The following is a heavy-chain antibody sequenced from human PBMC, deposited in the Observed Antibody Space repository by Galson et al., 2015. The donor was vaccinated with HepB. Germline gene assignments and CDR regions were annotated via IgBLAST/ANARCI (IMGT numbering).Heavy chain of an antibody. CDR2: ISGSGGST. V-gene: IGHV3-23*01. CDR3: AKGRGYEDGEYINWFDP. J-gene: IGHJ5*02. Sequence: SLRLSCAASGFTFSSYAMSWVRQAPGKGLEWVSAISGSGGSTYYADSVKGRFTISRDNSKNTLYLQMNSLRAEDTAVYYCAKGRGYEDGEYINWFDPWGQGTLVTVSS. CDR1: GFTFSSYA. D-gene: IGHD3-3*01.